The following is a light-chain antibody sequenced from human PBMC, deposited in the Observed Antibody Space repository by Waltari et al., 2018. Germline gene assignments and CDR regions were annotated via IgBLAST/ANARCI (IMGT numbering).Light chain of an antibody. Sequence: QSVLTQPPSVSGAPGQSITISCTGSSSNIGAGYDVHWYQHLPGTAPKLLIYGNTNRPSGVPDRFSGSKSGTSASLAITGLQAEDEADYYCQSYDSSVSAWVFGGGTKLTVV. V-gene: IGLV1-40*01. J-gene: IGLJ3*02. CDR1: SSNIGAGYD. CDR2: GNT. CDR3: QSYDSSVSAWV.